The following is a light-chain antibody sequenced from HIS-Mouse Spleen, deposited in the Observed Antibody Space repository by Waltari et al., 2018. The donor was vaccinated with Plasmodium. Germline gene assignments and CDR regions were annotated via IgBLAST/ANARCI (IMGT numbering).Light chain of an antibody. V-gene: IGKV1-5*03. Sequence: DIQMTQSPSTLSASVGDQVTITCRASQSISSWLAWYQQKPGKAPKLLIYKASSLESGVPSRFSGSGSGTEFTLTFSSLQPDDFATYYCQQYNSYSYTFGQGTKLEIK. CDR3: QQYNSYSYT. CDR1: QSISSW. J-gene: IGKJ2*01. CDR2: KAS.